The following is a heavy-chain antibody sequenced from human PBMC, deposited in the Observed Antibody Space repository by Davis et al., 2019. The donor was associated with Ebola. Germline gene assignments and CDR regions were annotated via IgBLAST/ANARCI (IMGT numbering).Heavy chain of an antibody. V-gene: IGHV1-8*01. CDR2: MNPKSGNT. CDR3: ARDSSGVVGANDFDY. D-gene: IGHD1-26*01. Sequence: ASVKVSCKASEYTFTSYDINWVRQATGQGLEWVGWMNPKSGNTGYAEKFQGRVTMTRDTSTSTAYMELSRLRSEDTAVYFCARDSSGVVGANDFDYWGQGSLVTVSS. CDR1: EYTFTSYD. J-gene: IGHJ4*02.